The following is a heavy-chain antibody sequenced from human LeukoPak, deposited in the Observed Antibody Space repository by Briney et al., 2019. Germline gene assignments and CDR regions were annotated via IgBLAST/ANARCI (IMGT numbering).Heavy chain of an antibody. CDR3: ARRVIAVDQGHFDL. CDR2: ISSDGNDI. CDR1: GFTFSGSW. V-gene: IGHV3-74*01. Sequence: GGSLRLSCAVSGFTFSGSWMHWVRQAPGRGLVWVSRISSDGNDIFYADSVKGRFTISRDNSKNTLYLQMNRLRVEDTAVYYCARRVIAVDQGHFDLWGRGTLVTVSS. J-gene: IGHJ2*01. D-gene: IGHD6-19*01.